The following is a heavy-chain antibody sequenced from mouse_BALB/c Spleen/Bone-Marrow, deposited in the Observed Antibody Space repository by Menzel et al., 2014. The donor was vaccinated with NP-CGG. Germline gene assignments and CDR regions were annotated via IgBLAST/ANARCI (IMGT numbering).Heavy chain of an antibody. CDR1: GYSITSGYS. J-gene: IGHJ4*01. V-gene: IGHV3-1*02. Sequence: EVKLEESGPDLVKPSQSLSLTCTVTGYSITSGYSWHWIRQFPGNKLEWVGYIHYSAGTNYNPSLKSRISITRDTSKNQFFLQLNSVTTEDTATYYCARSNGYYAMDYWGQGTSVTVSS. CDR2: IHYSAGT. CDR3: ARSNGYYAMDY.